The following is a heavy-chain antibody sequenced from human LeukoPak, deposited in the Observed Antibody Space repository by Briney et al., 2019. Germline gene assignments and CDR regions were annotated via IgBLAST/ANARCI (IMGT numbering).Heavy chain of an antibody. CDR1: GGSISSGSYY. CDR3: ARHWTLTSYI. J-gene: IGHJ4*02. V-gene: IGHV4-39*01. CDR2: IYYSGAS. Sequence: SETLSLTCTVSGGSISSGSYYWGWVRQPPGTGLEWIANIYYSGASYFNPSLKSRVSISVDTSKNQFSLTLKSVTAADTATYYCARHWTLTSYIWGQGSLVTVS. D-gene: IGHD3/OR15-3a*01.